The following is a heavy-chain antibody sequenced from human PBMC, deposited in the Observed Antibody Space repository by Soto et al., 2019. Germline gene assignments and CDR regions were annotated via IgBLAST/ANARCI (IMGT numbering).Heavy chain of an antibody. J-gene: IGHJ5*02. CDR3: AKDAQGTRPDWFDP. CDR2: ISGSGGTT. CDR1: GFTFSSYA. Sequence: EVQLLESGGGLVQPGGSLRLSCAASGFTFSSYAMTWIRQAPGKGLEWVSAISGSGGTTYDADSVKGRFAISRNNSKNTLYLQMNSLRAEDTAVYYCAKDAQGTRPDWFDPWCQGTLVTVSS. D-gene: IGHD2-2*01. V-gene: IGHV3-23*01.